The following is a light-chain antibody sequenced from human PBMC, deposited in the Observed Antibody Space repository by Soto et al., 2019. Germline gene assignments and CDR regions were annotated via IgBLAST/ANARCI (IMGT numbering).Light chain of an antibody. CDR1: ASNIANNF. Sequence: QSVLTQPPSVSAAPGQNVTISCSGSASNIANNFVSWYQHLSGTVPKLLIFDNNKRPSGIPDRFSGSKSGTSATLGITGLQTGDEADYYCETWDNTLSAEVFGGGTQLTVL. CDR2: DNN. V-gene: IGLV1-51*01. J-gene: IGLJ7*01. CDR3: ETWDNTLSAEV.